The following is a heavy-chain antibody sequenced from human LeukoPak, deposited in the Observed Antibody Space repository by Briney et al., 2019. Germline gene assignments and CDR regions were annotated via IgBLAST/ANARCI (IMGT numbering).Heavy chain of an antibody. CDR3: ARDLDYYDSSGYDY. CDR2: IGSSSSYI. Sequence: GGSLRLSCAASGFTFSSYSMNWVRQAPGKGLEWVSSIGSSSSYIYYADSVKGRFTISRDNAKNSLYLQMNSLRAEDTAVYYCARDLDYYDSSGYDYWGQGTLITVSS. CDR1: GFTFSSYS. J-gene: IGHJ4*02. D-gene: IGHD3-22*01. V-gene: IGHV3-21*01.